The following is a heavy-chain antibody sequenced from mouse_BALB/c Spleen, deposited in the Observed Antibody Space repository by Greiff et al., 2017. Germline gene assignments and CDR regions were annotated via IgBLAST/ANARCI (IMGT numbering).Heavy chain of an antibody. D-gene: IGHD1-3*01. V-gene: IGHV1S81*02. CDR3: TRWNIRSYAMDY. CDR2: INPSNGGT. CDR1: GYTFTSYY. J-gene: IGHJ4*01. Sequence: VKLMESGAELVKPGASVKLSCKASGYTFTSYYMYWVKQRPGQGLEWIGEINPSNGGTNFNEKFKSKATLTVDKSSSTAYMQLSSLTSEDSAVYYCTRWNIRSYAMDYWGQGTSVTVSS.